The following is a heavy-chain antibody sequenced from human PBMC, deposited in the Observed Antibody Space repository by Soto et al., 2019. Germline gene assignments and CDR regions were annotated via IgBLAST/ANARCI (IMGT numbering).Heavy chain of an antibody. CDR2: ISGSGGST. V-gene: IGHV3-23*01. Sequence: EVQLLESGGGLVQPGGSLRLSCAASGFTFSSYAMSWVRQAPGKGLEWVSAISGSGGSTYYADSVKGRFTISRDNSKNTLYLQMNSLRAEDTAVYYCAKSLFSCSSTSCYRSEYFQHWGQGTLVTVSS. D-gene: IGHD2-2*02. CDR3: AKSLFSCSSTSCYRSEYFQH. CDR1: GFTFSSYA. J-gene: IGHJ1*01.